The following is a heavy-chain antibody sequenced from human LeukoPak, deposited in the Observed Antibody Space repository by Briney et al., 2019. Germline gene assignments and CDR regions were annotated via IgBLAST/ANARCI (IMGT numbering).Heavy chain of an antibody. CDR3: ARAYGDRGTDAFDI. D-gene: IGHD3-16*01. Sequence: TGRSPRLSCAASGFTFSSYGMHWVRQAPGKGLEWVANLKQDGSEKYYVDSVKGRFTISRDNAENSLYLQMNSLRAEDTAVYYCARAYGDRGTDAFDIWGQGTMVTVSS. V-gene: IGHV3-7*03. J-gene: IGHJ3*02. CDR2: LKQDGSEK. CDR1: GFTFSSYG.